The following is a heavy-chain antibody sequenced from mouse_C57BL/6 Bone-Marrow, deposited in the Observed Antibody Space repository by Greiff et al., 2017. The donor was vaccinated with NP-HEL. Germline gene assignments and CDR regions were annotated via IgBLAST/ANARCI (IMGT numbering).Heavy chain of an antibody. CDR1: GYSFTSYY. Sequence: QVQLKESGPELVKPGASVKISCKASGYSFTSYYIHWVKQRPGQGLEWIGWIYPGSGNTKYNEKFKGKATLTADTSSSTAYMQLSSLTSEDSAVYYCARIYYDYRYYAMDYGGQGTSVTVSS. CDR2: IYPGSGNT. V-gene: IGHV1-66*01. CDR3: ARIYYDYRYYAMDY. D-gene: IGHD2-4*01. J-gene: IGHJ4*01.